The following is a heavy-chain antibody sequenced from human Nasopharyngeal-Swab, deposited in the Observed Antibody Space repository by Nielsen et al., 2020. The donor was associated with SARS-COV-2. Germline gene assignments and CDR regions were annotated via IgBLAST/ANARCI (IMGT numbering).Heavy chain of an antibody. Sequence: WVRQAPGQGLEWMGIINPSGGSTSYAQKLQGRVTMTRDTSTSTVYMELSSLRSEDTAVYHCARDKSMIVVVITTHPYGMDVWGQGTTVTVSS. D-gene: IGHD3-22*01. CDR3: ARDKSMIVVVITTHPYGMDV. J-gene: IGHJ6*02. CDR2: INPSGGST. V-gene: IGHV1-46*01.